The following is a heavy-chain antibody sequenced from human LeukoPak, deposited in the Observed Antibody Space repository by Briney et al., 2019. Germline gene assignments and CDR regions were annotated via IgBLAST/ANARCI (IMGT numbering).Heavy chain of an antibody. D-gene: IGHD1-26*01. J-gene: IGHJ4*02. CDR3: ATSYEVGATIRH. CDR2: FDREDGET. CDR1: GYTLTELS. Sequence: ASVKVSCKVSGYTLTELSMHWVRQAPGKGLEWMGGFDREDGETIYAQKFQGRVTMTEDTSTDTAYMELSSLRSEDTAVYYCATSYEVGATIRHWGQGTLVTVSS. V-gene: IGHV1-24*01.